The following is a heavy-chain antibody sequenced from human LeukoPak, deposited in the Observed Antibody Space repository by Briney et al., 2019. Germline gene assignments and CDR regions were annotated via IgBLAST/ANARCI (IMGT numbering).Heavy chain of an antibody. Sequence: PGGSLRLSCAASGFTFSSYWMHWVRQAPGKGLVWVSRIKSDGSTNYADSVKGRFTISRDNAKNSLYLQMNSLRAEDTAVYYCARGSLSDRGDYWGQGTLVSVSS. D-gene: IGHD3-10*01. CDR2: IKSDGST. J-gene: IGHJ4*02. CDR3: ARGSLSDRGDY. CDR1: GFTFSSYW. V-gene: IGHV3-74*01.